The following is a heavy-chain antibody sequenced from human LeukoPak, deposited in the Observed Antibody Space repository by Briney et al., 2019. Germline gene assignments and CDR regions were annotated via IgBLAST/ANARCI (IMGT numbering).Heavy chain of an antibody. D-gene: IGHD3-16*02. J-gene: IGHJ4*02. CDR2: ISGSGGST. CDR3: AKARYKGSGPDYFDY. CDR1: GFTFSSYA. V-gene: IGHV3-23*01. Sequence: PGGSLRLSCAASGFTFSSYAMSWVRQAPGKGLEWVSAISGSGGSTYYADSVKGRFTISRDNSKNTLYLQMNSLRAEDTAVYYCAKARYKGSGPDYFDYWGQGTLVTVSS.